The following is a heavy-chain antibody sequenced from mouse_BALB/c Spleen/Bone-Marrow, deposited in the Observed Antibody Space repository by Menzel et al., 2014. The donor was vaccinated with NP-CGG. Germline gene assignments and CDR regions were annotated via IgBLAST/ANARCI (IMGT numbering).Heavy chain of an antibody. CDR1: GYTFXNYY. CDR2: IYPGNVDT. V-gene: IGHV1S56*01. J-gene: IGHJ1*01. CDR3: AREVGRGGYFDD. D-gene: IGHD1-1*02. Sequence: VKLQESGPELVMPGTSVKISCKASGYTFXNYYLHWVKQRPGQGLEWIGWIYPGNVDTKYNEKFKGKATLTADESSSTAYMQLSSLTSEDSAVYYCAREVGRGGYFDDWGAGTTVTVSS.